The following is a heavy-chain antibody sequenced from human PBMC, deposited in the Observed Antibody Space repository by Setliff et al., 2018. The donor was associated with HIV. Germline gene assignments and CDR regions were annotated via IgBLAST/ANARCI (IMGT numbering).Heavy chain of an antibody. V-gene: IGHV4-34*01. Sequence: PSETLSLTCTVSGDSISNSYWGWIRQPPGKGLEWIGEIDHSGSTNNNPSLKSRLTISVDTSKKQFSLRLTSLTAADTAVYFCARFSSTGWRRAFDVWGQGTKVTVSS. CDR1: GDSISNSY. D-gene: IGHD6-19*01. CDR3: ARFSSTGWRRAFDV. CDR2: IDHSGST. J-gene: IGHJ3*01.